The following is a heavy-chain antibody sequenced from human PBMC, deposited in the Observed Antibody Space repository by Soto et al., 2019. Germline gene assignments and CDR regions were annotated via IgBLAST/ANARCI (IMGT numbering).Heavy chain of an antibody. V-gene: IGHV6-1*01. CDR2: TYYRSKWYN. CDR1: GDSVSSNSAA. Sequence: SQTLSLTCAISGDSVSSNSAAWNWIRQSPSRGLEWLGRTYYRSKWYNDYAVSVKSRITINPDTSKNQFSLQLNSVTPEDTAVYYCAREDSSWHPEAPYYFDYWGQGTLVTVSS. CDR3: AREDSSWHPEAPYYFDY. D-gene: IGHD6-13*01. J-gene: IGHJ4*02.